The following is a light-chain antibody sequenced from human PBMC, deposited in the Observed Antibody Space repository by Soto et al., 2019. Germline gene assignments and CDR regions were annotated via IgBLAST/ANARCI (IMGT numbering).Light chain of an antibody. CDR1: NSDVGSYNL. J-gene: IGLJ1*01. V-gene: IGLV2-23*02. Sequence: QSVLTQPASVSGSPGQSITISCTGTNSDVGSYNLVSWYQQHPGKAPKLMIYEVSKRPSGFSNRFSGSKSGNTASLTISGLQAEHEADYYCSSYAGSSTYVFGTGTKVTVL. CDR2: EVS. CDR3: SSYAGSSTYV.